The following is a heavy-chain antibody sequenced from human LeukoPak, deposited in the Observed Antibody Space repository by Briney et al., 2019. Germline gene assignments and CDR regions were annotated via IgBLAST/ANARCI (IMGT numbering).Heavy chain of an antibody. Sequence: ASVKVSCKASGGTFSSYAISWVRQAPGQGLEWMGRIIPIRGIASYAQKFQGRVPITADKSTSTAYMELSSLRSEDTAVYYCARDRGGSGYAYYYYGIDVWGQGTTVTVSS. V-gene: IGHV1-69*04. D-gene: IGHD5-12*01. CDR3: ARDRGGSGYAYYYYGIDV. J-gene: IGHJ6*02. CDR1: GGTFSSYA. CDR2: IIPIRGIA.